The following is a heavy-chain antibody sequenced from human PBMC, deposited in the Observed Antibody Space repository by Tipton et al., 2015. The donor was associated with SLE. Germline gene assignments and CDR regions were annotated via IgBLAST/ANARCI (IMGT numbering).Heavy chain of an antibody. D-gene: IGHD4-23*01. Sequence: QVQLVQSGAEVKKPGSSVKVSCKASGGTFRDHTISGVRQAPGQGPEWMGGIISTIGTSTYEQQFQGRVTITADEATSTAFMELSSLRSEDTAVYYCARGDDDGGDSICGQGTMVTFSS. V-gene: IGHV1-69*01. CDR2: IISTIGTS. J-gene: IGHJ3*02. CDR1: GGTFRDHT. CDR3: ARGDDDGGDSI.